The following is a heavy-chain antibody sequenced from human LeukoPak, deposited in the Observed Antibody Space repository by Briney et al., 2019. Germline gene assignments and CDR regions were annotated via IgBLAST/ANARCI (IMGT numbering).Heavy chain of an antibody. V-gene: IGHV4-4*07. CDR2: IYTSGST. CDR1: GVSIRTYY. J-gene: IGHJ3*02. Sequence: SETLSLTCTVSGVSIRTYYWSWIRQPAGKGLEWIGRIYTSGSTNYNPSLKSRVTMSVDTSKNQFSLKLSSVTAADTAVYYCASFYDFWSGNDAFDIWGQGTMVTVPS. D-gene: IGHD3-3*01. CDR3: ASFYDFWSGNDAFDI.